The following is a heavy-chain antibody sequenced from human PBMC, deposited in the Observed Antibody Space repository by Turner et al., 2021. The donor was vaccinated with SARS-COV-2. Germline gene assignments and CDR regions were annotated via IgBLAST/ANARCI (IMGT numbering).Heavy chain of an antibody. J-gene: IGHJ5*02. V-gene: IGHV1-69*01. CDR3: ARARGVDYYDSSGQRFDP. D-gene: IGHD3-22*01. CDR2: IIPIFGTA. CDR1: GGTFNTYA. Sequence: QVQLVQSGAEVKKPGSSVKVSCKASGGTFNTYAISWVRQAPAQGLEWMGGIIPIFGTANYAQKFQGRVTITADESTSTAYMELSSLRSEDTAVYYCARARGVDYYDSSGQRFDPWGQGTLVTVSS.